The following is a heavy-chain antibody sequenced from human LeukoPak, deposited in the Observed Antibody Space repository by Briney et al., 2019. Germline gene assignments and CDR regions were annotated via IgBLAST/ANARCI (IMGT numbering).Heavy chain of an antibody. CDR1: GFTVSNNY. J-gene: IGHJ4*02. CDR2: IYSDGST. V-gene: IGHV3-53*01. CDR3: ARESASGSYCDY. Sequence: HSGGSLRFSCEASGFTVSNNYMNWVRQAPGKGLDWVSVIYSDGSTYYASSVEGRFTISRDNSKSTLYLQMNNLRVEDTAVYYCARESASGSYCDYWGQGTLVTVSS. D-gene: IGHD1-26*01.